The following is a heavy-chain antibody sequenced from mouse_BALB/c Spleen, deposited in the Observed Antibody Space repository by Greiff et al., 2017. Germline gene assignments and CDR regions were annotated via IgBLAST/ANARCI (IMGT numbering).Heavy chain of an antibody. V-gene: IGHV1-80*01. CDR3: ARFFYDYDGVDY. D-gene: IGHD2-4*01. CDR1: GYAFSSYW. Sequence: VKLQESGAELVRPGSSVKISCKASGYAFSSYWMNWVKQRPGQGLEWIGQIYPGDGDTNYNGKFKGKATLTADKSSSTAYMQLSSLTSEDSAVYFCARFFYDYDGVDYWGQGTTLTVSS. J-gene: IGHJ2*01. CDR2: IYPGDGDT.